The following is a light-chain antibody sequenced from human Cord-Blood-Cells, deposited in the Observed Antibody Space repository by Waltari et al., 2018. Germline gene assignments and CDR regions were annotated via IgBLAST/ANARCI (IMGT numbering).Light chain of an antibody. CDR1: TGAVTSGHY. CDR3: LLSYSGARV. Sequence: QAVVTQEPSLTVSPGGTVTLTCGPSTGAVTSGHYPYGLQQKPGQAPRTLIYDTSNKHAWTPARCSGALLGGKAALTLSGAQPEDEAEYYCLLSYSGARVFGGGTKLTVL. CDR2: DTS. J-gene: IGLJ2*01. V-gene: IGLV7-46*01.